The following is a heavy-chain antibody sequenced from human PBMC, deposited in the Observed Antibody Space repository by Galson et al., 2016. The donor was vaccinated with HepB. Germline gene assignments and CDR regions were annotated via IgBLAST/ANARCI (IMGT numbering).Heavy chain of an antibody. CDR3: AHNTLLFDTALVM. J-gene: IGHJ3*02. CDR2: IYWDDDK. CDR1: GFSLANTNMG. Sequence: PALVKPTQTLTLTCTFSGFSLANTNMGVAWIRQSPGKALEWLGLIYWDDDKRYSPSLESRLTITKDTSKNQVVLTFTDMDPTDTGTYYCAHNTLLFDTALVMWGQGTLVVVSS. D-gene: IGHD3-9*01. V-gene: IGHV2-5*02.